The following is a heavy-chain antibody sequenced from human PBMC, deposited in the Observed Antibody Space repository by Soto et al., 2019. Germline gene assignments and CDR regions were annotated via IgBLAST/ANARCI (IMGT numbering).Heavy chain of an antibody. CDR2: IIPVFGTT. J-gene: IGHJ4*02. Sequence: QAHLVQFGPGVKKPGSSVKVSCQDSGGLFSSFAISWVRQAPGQGVEWLGGIIPVFGTTYYAEKFQDRLTITADESTNTAYMELSSLTSGDTAIYYCARGGGPYVWFNEFWGQGTLVTVSS. V-gene: IGHV1-69*01. D-gene: IGHD3-16*01. CDR3: ARGGGPYVWFNEF. CDR1: GGLFSSFA.